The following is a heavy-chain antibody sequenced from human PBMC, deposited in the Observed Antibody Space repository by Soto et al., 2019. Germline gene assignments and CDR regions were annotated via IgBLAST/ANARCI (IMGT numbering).Heavy chain of an antibody. CDR3: ARDKVVVVPAAMRYCDYFDY. V-gene: IGHV4-31*03. Sequence: SETLSLTCTVSGGSISSGGYYWSWIRQHPGKGLEWIGYIYYSGSTYYNPSLKSRVTISVDTSKNQFSLKLSSVTAADTAVYYCARDKVVVVPAAMRYCDYFDYWGQGTLVTVSS. CDR2: IYYSGST. J-gene: IGHJ4*02. D-gene: IGHD2-2*01. CDR1: GGSISSGGYY.